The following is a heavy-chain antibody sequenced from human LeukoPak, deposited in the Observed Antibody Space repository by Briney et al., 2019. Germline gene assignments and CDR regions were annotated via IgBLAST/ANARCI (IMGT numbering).Heavy chain of an antibody. CDR1: GFTFSNYF. CDR2: INQDGSEN. V-gene: IGHV3-7*03. CDR3: ARAYLIDY. D-gene: IGHD2-2*01. Sequence: GSLRLSCDASGFTFSNYFMTWVRQAPGKGLEWVANINQDGSENYYVDSVKGRFTISRDNARNSLYLQMNSLRAEDTAVYYCARAYLIDYWGQGTLVTVSS. J-gene: IGHJ4*02.